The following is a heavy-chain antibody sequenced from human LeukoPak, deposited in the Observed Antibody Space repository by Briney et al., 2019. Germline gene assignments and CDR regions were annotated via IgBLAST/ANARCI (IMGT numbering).Heavy chain of an antibody. CDR3: ARGERWLQRDDY. J-gene: IGHJ4*02. V-gene: IGHV4-4*08. Sequence: SETLSLTCAVYGGSFSGYYWSWIRQPPGKGLEWIGRIYTSGSTNYNPSLKSRVTISVDTSKNQFSLKLSSVTAADTAVYYCARGERWLQRDDYWGQGTLVTVSS. CDR2: IYTSGST. CDR1: GGSFSGYY. D-gene: IGHD5-24*01.